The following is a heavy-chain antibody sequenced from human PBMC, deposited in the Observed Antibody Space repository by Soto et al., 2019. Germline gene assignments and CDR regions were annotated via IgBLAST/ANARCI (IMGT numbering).Heavy chain of an antibody. D-gene: IGHD3-3*01. V-gene: IGHV1-3*01. J-gene: IGHJ6*03. CDR3: ARELHPITILNYHYSRDV. Sequence: ASVKVSCKASGYTFTSYAMHWVRQAPGQRLEWMGWINAGNGNTKYSQKFQGRVTITRDTSASTAYMELSSLRSEDTAVYYCARELHPITILNYHYSRDVRGKGTTVYVSS. CDR1: GYTFTSYA. CDR2: INAGNGNT.